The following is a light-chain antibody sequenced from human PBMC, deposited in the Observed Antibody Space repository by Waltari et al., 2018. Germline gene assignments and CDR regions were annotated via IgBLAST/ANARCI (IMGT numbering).Light chain of an antibody. Sequence: DIQMTQSPSSLSASVGDRVTITCRASQTISSYLNWYQQKPGKAPKFLIYAASSLRSGVPSRFSGSGSMTDFTLTISSLQPEDFATYYCQQTYTASTFGPGTKVDVK. CDR2: AAS. CDR1: QTISSY. V-gene: IGKV1-39*01. CDR3: QQTYTAST. J-gene: IGKJ3*01.